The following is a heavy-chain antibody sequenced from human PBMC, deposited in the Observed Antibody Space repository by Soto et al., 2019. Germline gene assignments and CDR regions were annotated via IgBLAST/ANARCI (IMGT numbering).Heavy chain of an antibody. CDR3: AGDFVVVAATDYYYYGMDV. CDR1: GFTFSSYW. D-gene: IGHD2-15*01. V-gene: IGHV3-7*01. CDR2: IKQDGSEK. Sequence: GGSLRLSCAASGFTFSSYWMSWVRQAPGKGLEWVANIKQDGSEKYYVDSVKGRFTISRDNAKNSLYLQMNSLRAEDTAVYYCAGDFVVVAATDYYYYGMDVWGQGTTVTVSS. J-gene: IGHJ6*02.